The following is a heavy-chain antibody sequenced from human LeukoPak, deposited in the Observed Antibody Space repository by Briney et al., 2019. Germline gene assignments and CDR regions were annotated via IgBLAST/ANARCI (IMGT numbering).Heavy chain of an antibody. CDR1: GFTFSEYS. D-gene: IGHD1/OR15-1a*01. Sequence: PGGSLRLSCAASGFTFSEYSMNWVRHAPGKGLEWVASISSSSPNIYYTDSVKGRFTFSRDNSKNTLYLHMNSLRADDTAIYYGAKYLREQGGYYYYMDGWGKGTTVTASS. CDR2: ISSSSPNI. J-gene: IGHJ6*03. CDR3: AKYLREQGGYYYYMDG. V-gene: IGHV3-21*04.